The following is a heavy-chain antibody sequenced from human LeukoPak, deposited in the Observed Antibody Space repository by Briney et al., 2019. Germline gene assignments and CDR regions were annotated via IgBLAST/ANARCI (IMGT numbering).Heavy chain of an antibody. J-gene: IGHJ3*01. D-gene: IGHD2-15*01. Sequence: SVKVSCKASGGTFSTYAINWVRQAPGQGLEWMGRIIPIFETTTYAQKFQARVTITTDESSSTACMELSSLRSEDTAMYYCARDPRYCIGDSCYPNAFDVWGQGTMVTISP. CDR1: GGTFSTYA. V-gene: IGHV1-69*05. CDR2: IIPIFETT. CDR3: ARDPRYCIGDSCYPNAFDV.